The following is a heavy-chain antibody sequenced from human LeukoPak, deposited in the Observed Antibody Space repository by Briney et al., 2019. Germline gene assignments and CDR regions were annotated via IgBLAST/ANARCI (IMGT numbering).Heavy chain of an antibody. CDR1: GFTFRSNW. V-gene: IGHV3-7*01. CDR3: AKYSDYDFDY. D-gene: IGHD6-25*01. Sequence: GGSLRLSCAASGFTFRSNWMSWVRQAPGKGLEWVAKINQDGSQTKYVDSVKGRFTISRDNAKNSLHLQMNSLRADDTAVYYCAKYSDYDFDYWGQGTLVTVSP. CDR2: INQDGSQT. J-gene: IGHJ4*02.